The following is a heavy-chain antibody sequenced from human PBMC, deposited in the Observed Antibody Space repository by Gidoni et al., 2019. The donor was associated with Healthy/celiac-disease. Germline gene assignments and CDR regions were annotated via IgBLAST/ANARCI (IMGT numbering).Heavy chain of an antibody. CDR3: ARVYCGGDCFKRPYYYYMDV. CDR1: GGTFSSYA. CDR2: IIPIFGTA. D-gene: IGHD2-21*01. Sequence: QVQLVQSGAEVKKPGSSVKVSCKASGGTFSSYAISWVRQAPGQGLEWMGGIIPIFGTANYAQKFQGRVTITADKSTSTAYMELSSLRSEDTAVYYCARVYCGGDCFKRPYYYYMDVWGKGTTVTVSS. V-gene: IGHV1-69*06. J-gene: IGHJ6*03.